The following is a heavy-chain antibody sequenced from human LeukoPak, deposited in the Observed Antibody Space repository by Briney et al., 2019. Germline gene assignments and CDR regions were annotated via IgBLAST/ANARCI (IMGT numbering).Heavy chain of an antibody. Sequence: GASVKVSCKASGGTFSSYAVNWVRQAPGQGLEWMGRIIPILRTANYAPNFQGKITLTADKSTSTAYMELSSLRSEDTAVYYCARGGIAAAGAFDYWGQGTLVTVSS. CDR2: IIPILRTA. CDR1: GGTFSSYA. CDR3: ARGGIAAAGAFDY. V-gene: IGHV1-69*04. J-gene: IGHJ4*02. D-gene: IGHD6-13*01.